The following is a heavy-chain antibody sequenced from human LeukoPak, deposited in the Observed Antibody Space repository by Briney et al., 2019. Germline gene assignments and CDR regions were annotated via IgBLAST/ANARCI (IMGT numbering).Heavy chain of an antibody. J-gene: IGHJ4*02. CDR3: ARGSRLPFNY. CDR2: IYTSGST. Sequence: PSETLSLTCTVSGYSISSGYYRSWIRQPAGKGLEWIGRIYTSGSTNYNPSLKSRVTISVDTSKNQFSLKLSSVTAADTAVYYCARGSRLPFNYWGQGTLVTVSS. D-gene: IGHD2-21*01. V-gene: IGHV4-61*02. CDR1: GYSISSGYY.